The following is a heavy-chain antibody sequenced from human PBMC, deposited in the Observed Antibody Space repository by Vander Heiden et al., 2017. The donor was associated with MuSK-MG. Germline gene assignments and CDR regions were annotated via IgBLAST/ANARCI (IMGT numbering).Heavy chain of an antibody. D-gene: IGHD2-8*01. CDR3: ARGGCIVLYSGYPYDY. Sequence: EVQLVESGGGLVQPGGSLRLSCAASGFTFSNYWMHWVRQAPGKGLVWFSRINRDGSSTSHAASVICRFTISRDNAKNTLCLQMRSLRPDDPALFYCARGGCIVLYSGYPYDYW. CDR1: GFTFSNYW. J-gene: IGHJ4*01. V-gene: IGHV3-74*01. CDR2: INRDGSST.